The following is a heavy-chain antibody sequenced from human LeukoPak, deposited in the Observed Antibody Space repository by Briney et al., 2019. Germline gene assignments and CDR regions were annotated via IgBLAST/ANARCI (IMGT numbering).Heavy chain of an antibody. D-gene: IGHD1-26*01. Sequence: SVKVSCKASGYTFTGQDMHWVRQAPGQGLEWMGGIIPIFGTANYAQKFQGRVTITTDESTNTAYMELSSLRSEDTTVYYSASSLSIVGATSEYFQHWGQGTLVTVSS. CDR1: GYTFTGQD. CDR3: ASSLSIVGATSEYFQH. V-gene: IGHV1-69*05. CDR2: IIPIFGTA. J-gene: IGHJ1*01.